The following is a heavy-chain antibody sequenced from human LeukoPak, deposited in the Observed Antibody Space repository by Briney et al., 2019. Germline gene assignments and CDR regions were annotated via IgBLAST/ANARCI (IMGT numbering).Heavy chain of an antibody. CDR1: GYTFTSYD. CDR3: ARGGRITMVRENWFDP. CDR2: RNPNSGNT. J-gene: IGHJ5*02. Sequence: ASVKVSCKASGYTFTSYDINWVRQATGQGLEWMGWRNPNSGNTGYAQKFQGRVTMTRDTSTSTVYMELSSLRSEDTAVYYCARGGRITMVRENWFDPWGQGTLVTVSS. D-gene: IGHD3-10*01. V-gene: IGHV1-8*01.